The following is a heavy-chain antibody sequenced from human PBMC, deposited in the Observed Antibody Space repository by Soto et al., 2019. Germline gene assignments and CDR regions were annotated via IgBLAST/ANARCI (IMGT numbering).Heavy chain of an antibody. CDR1: GGSISSGDYY. V-gene: IGHV4-30-4*01. D-gene: IGHD5-18*01. CDR3: ARERYSYGPFDP. Sequence: PSETLSLTCTVSGGSISSGDYYWSWIRQPPGKGLEWIGYIYYSGSTYYNPSLKSRVTISVDTSKNQFSLKLSSVTAADTAVYYCARERYSYGPFDPWGQGTLVTVSS. CDR2: IYYSGST. J-gene: IGHJ5*02.